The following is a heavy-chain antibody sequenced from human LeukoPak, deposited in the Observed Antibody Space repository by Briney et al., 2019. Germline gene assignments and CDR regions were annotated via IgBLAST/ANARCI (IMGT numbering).Heavy chain of an antibody. V-gene: IGHV1-69*06. J-gene: IGHJ6*02. D-gene: IGHD3-10*01. Sequence: ASVKVSCKASGGTFSSYAISWVRQAPGQGLEWMGGIIPIFGTANYAQKFQGRVTITADKSTSTAYMELSSLRSEDTAVYYCARAPSPMVRGVTKDYYYYGMDVWGQGTTVAVSS. CDR3: ARAPSPMVRGVTKDYYYYGMDV. CDR2: IIPIFGTA. CDR1: GGTFSSYA.